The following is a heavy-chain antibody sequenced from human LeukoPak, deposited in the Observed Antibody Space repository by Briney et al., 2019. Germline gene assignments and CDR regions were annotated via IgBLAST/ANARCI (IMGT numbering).Heavy chain of an antibody. CDR3: ARDEPSPLYSYGQPDY. V-gene: IGHV3-21*01. CDR1: GFTFSSFS. CDR2: ISSSSSYI. D-gene: IGHD5-18*01. J-gene: IGHJ4*02. Sequence: GGSLRPSCAASGFTFSSFSMNWVRQAPGKGLGWVSSISSSSSYISYADSVKGRFTISRDNAKNSLYLQMNSLRAEDTAVYYCARDEPSPLYSYGQPDYWGQGTLVTVSS.